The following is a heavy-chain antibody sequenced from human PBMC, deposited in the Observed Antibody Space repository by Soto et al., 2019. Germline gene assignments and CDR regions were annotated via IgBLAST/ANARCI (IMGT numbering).Heavy chain of an antibody. D-gene: IGHD2-8*01. V-gene: IGHV1-24*01. Sequence: ASVKVSCKVSGYTLTELSMHWVRQAPGKGLEWMGGFDPEDGETIYAQKFQGRVTMTEDTSTDTAYMELSSLRSEDTAVYYCATTGHSARWYYFDYWGQGTLVTVSS. J-gene: IGHJ4*02. CDR1: GYTLTELS. CDR2: FDPEDGET. CDR3: ATTGHSARWYYFDY.